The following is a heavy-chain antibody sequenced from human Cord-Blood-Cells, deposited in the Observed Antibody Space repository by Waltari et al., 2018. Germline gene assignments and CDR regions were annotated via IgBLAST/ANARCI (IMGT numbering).Heavy chain of an antibody. Sequence: QVQLVQSGAEVKKPGASVKVSCKASGYPFTGYYMPWVRQAPGQGLEWMGWINPNSGGTNYAQKFQGRVTMTRDTSISTAYMELSRLRSDDTAVYYCARGYCSSTSCYRVNWFDPWGQGTLVTVSS. J-gene: IGHJ5*02. CDR1: GYPFTGYY. CDR3: ARGYCSSTSCYRVNWFDP. D-gene: IGHD2-2*02. CDR2: INPNSGGT. V-gene: IGHV1-2*02.